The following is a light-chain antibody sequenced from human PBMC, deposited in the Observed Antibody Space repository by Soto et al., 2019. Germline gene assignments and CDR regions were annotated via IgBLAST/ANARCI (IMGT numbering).Light chain of an antibody. Sequence: DIQMTQSPSSLSASVGDRVTITCRASQSISSYLNWYQQKPGIATNLLIYAASSLPRGVPSRFSGGGSGKEFTLTINSLQPEDFATYNCQQSYSSPLTFGGGTEVGVK. CDR1: QSISSY. CDR2: AAS. V-gene: IGKV1-39*01. J-gene: IGKJ4*01. CDR3: QQSYSSPLT.